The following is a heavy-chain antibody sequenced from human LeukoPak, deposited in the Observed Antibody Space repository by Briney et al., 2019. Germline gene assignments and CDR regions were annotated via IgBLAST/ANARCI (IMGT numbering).Heavy chain of an antibody. Sequence: SVKVSCKASGGTFSSYAISWVRQAPGQGLEWMVGIIPIFGTANYAQKFQGRVTITADESTSTAYMELSSLRSEDTAVYYCARERGYGSEGGYFDYWGQGTLVTVSS. D-gene: IGHD4-17*01. J-gene: IGHJ4*02. CDR3: ARERGYGSEGGYFDY. CDR2: IIPIFGTA. CDR1: GGTFSSYA. V-gene: IGHV1-69*01.